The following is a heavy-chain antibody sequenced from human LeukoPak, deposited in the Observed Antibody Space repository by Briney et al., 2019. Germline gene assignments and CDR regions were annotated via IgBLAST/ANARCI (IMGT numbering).Heavy chain of an antibody. CDR3: ASRKLGNDY. CDR1: GGSVSDYY. J-gene: IGHJ4*02. Sequence: SETLSLTCTISGGSVSDYYWSWIRQSPGKGLEWIGYIYHTGSTSYSPSLKSRVTISADASQNQCSLKLSSVTAADTAVYYCASRKLGNDYWGQGTLVTVSS. V-gene: IGHV4-59*02. CDR2: IYHTGST. D-gene: IGHD7-27*01.